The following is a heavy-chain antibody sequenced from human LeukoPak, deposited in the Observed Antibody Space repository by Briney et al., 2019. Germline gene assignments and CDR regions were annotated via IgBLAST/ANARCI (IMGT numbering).Heavy chain of an antibody. CDR1: GFTFSSYG. J-gene: IGHJ4*02. D-gene: IGHD3-22*01. CDR3: AKDLSYDSSGYDY. Sequence: GGSLRLSCAASGFTFSSYGMHWVRQPPGKGLEWVAVISYDGSNKYYAGSVKGRFTISRDNSKNTLYLQMNSLRAEDTAVYYCAKDLSYDSSGYDYWGQGTLVTVSS. V-gene: IGHV3-30*18. CDR2: ISYDGSNK.